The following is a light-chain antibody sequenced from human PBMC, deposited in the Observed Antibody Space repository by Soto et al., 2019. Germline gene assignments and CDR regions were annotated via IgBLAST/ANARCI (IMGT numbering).Light chain of an antibody. CDR2: DVS. CDR1: SSDGGGYNY. CDR3: SSYTSSSTYVV. J-gene: IGLJ2*01. V-gene: IGLV2-14*01. Sequence: QSALTQPASVSGSPGQSIAISCTGTSSDGGGYNYVSWYQRHPGKAPKLMIYDVSNRPSGVSNRFSGSKSGNTASLTISGLQAEDEADYYCSSYTSSSTYVVFGGGTKLTVL.